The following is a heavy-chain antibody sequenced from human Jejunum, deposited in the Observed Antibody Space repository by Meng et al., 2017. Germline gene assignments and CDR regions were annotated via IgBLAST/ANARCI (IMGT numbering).Heavy chain of an antibody. CDR1: GFTFSSYA. Sequence: GESLKISCAASGFTFSSYAVSWVRQAPGKGLEWVSAICGSGGSTYYADSVKGRFTISRDDSKNTLYLQMNSLRAEDTALYFCAKDLNTVATAPFDDWGQGTLVTVSS. CDR3: AKDLNTVATAPFDD. CDR2: ICGSGGST. J-gene: IGHJ4*02. D-gene: IGHD4-17*01. V-gene: IGHV3-23*01.